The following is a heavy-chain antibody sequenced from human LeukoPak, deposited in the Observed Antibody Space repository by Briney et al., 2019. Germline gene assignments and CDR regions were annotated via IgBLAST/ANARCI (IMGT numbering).Heavy chain of an antibody. CDR3: ARGWTPNHHTAMAY. CDR1: GDSISSYY. D-gene: IGHD5-18*01. Sequence: SETLSLTCTVSGDSISSYYWSWIRQPPGKGLEWIGYIFYSGSTNYNPPLKSRVTVSVDMSKNQFSLRLSSVTAADTAVYYCARGWTPNHHTAMAYWGQGILVTVFS. J-gene: IGHJ4*02. CDR2: IFYSGST. V-gene: IGHV4-59*01.